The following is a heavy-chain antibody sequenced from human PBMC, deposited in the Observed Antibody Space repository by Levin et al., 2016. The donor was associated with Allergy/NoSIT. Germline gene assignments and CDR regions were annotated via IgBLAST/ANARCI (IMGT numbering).Heavy chain of an antibody. CDR1: GFTFDDYA. CDR3: AKDIGQWNRAGRAFDI. D-gene: IGHD6-19*01. J-gene: IGHJ3*02. Sequence: SLKISCAASGFTFDDYAMHWVRQAPGKGLEWVSGISWNSGSIGYADSVKGRFTISRDNAKNSLYLQMNSLRAEDTALYYCAKDIGQWNRAGRAFDIWGQGTMVTVSS. CDR2: ISWNSGSI. V-gene: IGHV3-9*01.